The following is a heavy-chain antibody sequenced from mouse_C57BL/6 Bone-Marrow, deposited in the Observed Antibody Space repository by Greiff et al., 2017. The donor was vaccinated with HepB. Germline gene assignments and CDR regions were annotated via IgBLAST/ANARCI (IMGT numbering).Heavy chain of an antibody. CDR3: ARPPTTPHWYFDV. Sequence: VQLQQPGAELVKPGASVKLSCKASGYTFTSYWMHWVKQRPGQGLEWIGMIHTNSGSTNYNEKFKSKATLTVDKSSSTAYMQLSSLTSEDSAVYYCARPPTTPHWYFDVWGTGTTVTVSS. CDR2: IHTNSGST. D-gene: IGHD1-1*01. CDR1: GYTFTSYW. V-gene: IGHV1-64*01. J-gene: IGHJ1*03.